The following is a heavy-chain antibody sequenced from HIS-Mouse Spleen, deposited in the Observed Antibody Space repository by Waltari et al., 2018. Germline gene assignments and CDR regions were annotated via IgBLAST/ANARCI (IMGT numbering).Heavy chain of an antibody. CDR1: VYPFPGQY. D-gene: IGHD6-13*01. Sequence: QVQLAQSGAEVKKPGASVKASCKASVYPFPGQYIHWVRQAPGQGLEWMGWSKPNSGGTNYAQKFQGRVTMTRDTSISTAYMELSRLRSDDTAVYYCARGRYSSSWYYFDYWGQGALVTVSS. J-gene: IGHJ4*02. V-gene: IGHV1-2*02. CDR2: SKPNSGGT. CDR3: ARGRYSSSWYYFDY.